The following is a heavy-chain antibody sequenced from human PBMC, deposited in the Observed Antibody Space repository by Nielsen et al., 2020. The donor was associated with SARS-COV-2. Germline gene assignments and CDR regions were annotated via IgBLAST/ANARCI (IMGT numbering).Heavy chain of an antibody. J-gene: IGHJ5*02. V-gene: IGHV3-30-3*01. D-gene: IGHD6-6*01. CDR2: ISYDGSNK. CDR3: ARDSSSSSRSTLFAVNWFDP. CDR1: GFTFSSYA. Sequence: GESLKIFCAASGFTFSSYAMHWVRQAPGKGLEWVAVISYDGSNKYYADSVKGRFTISRDNSKNTLYLQMNSLRAEDTAVYYCARDSSSSSRSTLFAVNWFDPWGQGTLVTVSS.